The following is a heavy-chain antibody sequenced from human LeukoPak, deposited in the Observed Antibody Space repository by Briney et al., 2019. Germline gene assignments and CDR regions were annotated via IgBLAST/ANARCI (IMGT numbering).Heavy chain of an antibody. CDR1: GGSLSSGGYS. V-gene: IGHV4-30-2*03. Sequence: SQTLSLTCAVSGGSLSSGGYSWSWIRQPPGKGLEWIGYIYYSGSTNYNPSLKSRVTISVDTSKNQFSLKLSSVTAADTAVYYCARNWDPMPFDSWGQGTLVIVSS. D-gene: IGHD7-27*01. CDR2: IYYSGST. J-gene: IGHJ4*02. CDR3: ARNWDPMPFDS.